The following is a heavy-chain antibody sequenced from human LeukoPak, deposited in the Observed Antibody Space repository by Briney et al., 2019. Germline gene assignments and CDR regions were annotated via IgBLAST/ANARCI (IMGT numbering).Heavy chain of an antibody. CDR3: ARGDSSAFFDY. J-gene: IGHJ4*02. V-gene: IGHV1-69*04. CDR2: IIPILGIE. CDR1: GGTFTTYA. Sequence: SVKVSCKASGGTFTTYAINWVRQAPGQGLEWMGRIIPILGIENYAQKFQGRVSITADKSTSTAYMELSSLRSEDTAVYYCARGDSSAFFDYWGQGTLVTVSS. D-gene: IGHD6-19*01.